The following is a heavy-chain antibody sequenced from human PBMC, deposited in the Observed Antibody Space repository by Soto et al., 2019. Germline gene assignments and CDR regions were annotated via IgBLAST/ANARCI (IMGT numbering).Heavy chain of an antibody. CDR1: GVSITSYY. D-gene: IGHD3-9*01. CDR2: IYYSGTI. J-gene: IGHJ4*02. V-gene: IGHV4-59*08. Sequence: SETLSLTCTVSGVSITSYYWSWIRQTPGRGLEYIAYIYYSGTIYYNPSLQSRVTISVDKSKSQFSLTLTSVTAADSAVYFCARLEGLATISYYFGFWGPGALVTVSS. CDR3: ARLEGLATISYYFGF.